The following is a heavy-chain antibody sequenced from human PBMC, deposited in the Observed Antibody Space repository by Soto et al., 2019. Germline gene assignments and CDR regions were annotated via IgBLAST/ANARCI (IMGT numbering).Heavy chain of an antibody. Sequence: QITLKESGPTLVKPTQTLTLTCTFSGFSLSTGGVGVGWIRQPPGKALEWLALIYWDDDKRYSPSLKSRLTLTKDTSKNQVVLTMTTMDPVDTATYYCAHSRCGGDCLRSYSSHYYYGMDVWGQGTTVTVSS. CDR1: GFSLSTGGVG. CDR2: IYWDDDK. V-gene: IGHV2-5*02. CDR3: AHSRCGGDCLRSYSSHYYYGMDV. J-gene: IGHJ6*02. D-gene: IGHD2-21*02.